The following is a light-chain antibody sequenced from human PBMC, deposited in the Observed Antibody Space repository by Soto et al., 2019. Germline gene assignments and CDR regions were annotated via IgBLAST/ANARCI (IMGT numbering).Light chain of an antibody. Sequence: DIQMTQSPSSLSASVGDGFTITCRASQSIGISLNWYQQRPGKAPKLLVFAASSLQTGVPSRFSGSGSGTDFTLTVSSLQPDDFATYYCQQYHSYSVTFGQGTRLEIK. V-gene: IGKV1-39*01. CDR1: QSIGIS. CDR2: AAS. J-gene: IGKJ5*01. CDR3: QQYHSYSVT.